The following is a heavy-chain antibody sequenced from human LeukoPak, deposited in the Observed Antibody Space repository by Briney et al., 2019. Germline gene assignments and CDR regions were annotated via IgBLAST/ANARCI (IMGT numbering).Heavy chain of an antibody. CDR2: ISGSGVST. Sequence: PGGSLRLSCAASGFTFSSYAMAWVRQAPGKGLEWVSGISGSGVSTFYADSVEGRFIISRDNSKNTVYLQMNSLRAEDTAVYYCAKDLKYSGSCRAFDYCGQGTLVTVSS. CDR3: AKDLKYSGSCRAFDY. J-gene: IGHJ4*02. CDR1: GFTFSSYA. D-gene: IGHD1-26*01. V-gene: IGHV3-23*01.